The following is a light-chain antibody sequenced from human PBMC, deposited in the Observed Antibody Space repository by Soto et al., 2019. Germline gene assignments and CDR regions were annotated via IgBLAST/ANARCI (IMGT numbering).Light chain of an antibody. Sequence: QSALTQPRSVSGSPGQSVTISCTGTNSDIGGYNYVSWYQQHPGKAPKVMIYDVNRRPSGVPDRFSGSKSGNTASLTISGLQAEDAAYYYCCSSADTYNVWVFGGGTKLTVL. V-gene: IGLV2-11*01. CDR2: DVN. CDR1: NSDIGGYNY. J-gene: IGLJ3*02. CDR3: CSSADTYNVWV.